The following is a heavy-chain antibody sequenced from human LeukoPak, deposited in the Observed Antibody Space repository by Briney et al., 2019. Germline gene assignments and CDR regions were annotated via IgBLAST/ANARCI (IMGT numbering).Heavy chain of an antibody. CDR2: IYYSGDT. J-gene: IGHJ4*02. Sequence: SGTLSLTCVVSGGSISSSNWWTWVRRPPGKGLEWIGEIYYSGDTHYNTSLKSRVTISVDKSKNHFSLNLNSVTAADTAVYYCARRRDSLGLQWGTFDYWGQGTLVTVSS. CDR1: GGSISSSNW. D-gene: IGHD4-11*01. V-gene: IGHV4-4*02. CDR3: ARRRDSLGLQWGTFDY.